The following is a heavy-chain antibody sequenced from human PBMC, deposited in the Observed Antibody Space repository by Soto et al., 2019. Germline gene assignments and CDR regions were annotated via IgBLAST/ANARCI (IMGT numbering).Heavy chain of an antibody. Sequence: QVQLQQWGAGLLKPSETLSLTCAVNGGSLSGYYWSWIRQSPGKGLEWIGEINHRGSSDYNPSLKRRVTISIDASKNHVTLELTSVTAAGTAVYDCARSDNRNSLYGVDVWGQGTAVTVSS. CDR3: ARSDNRNSLYGVDV. CDR2: INHRGSS. J-gene: IGHJ6*02. V-gene: IGHV4-34*01. D-gene: IGHD1-7*01. CDR1: GGSLSGYY.